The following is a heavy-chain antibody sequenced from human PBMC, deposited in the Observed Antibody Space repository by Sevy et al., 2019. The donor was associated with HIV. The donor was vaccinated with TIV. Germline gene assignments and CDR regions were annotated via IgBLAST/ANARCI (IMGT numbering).Heavy chain of an antibody. Sequence: GGSLRLSCAGSGFTFSSYDMHWVRQAPGKGLEWVAVTSHDGKYNNYADSVKVRFTMARDNFKNTVYLQMNSLIVENRAGYFCAGLFSCGGDCYYLYYWGQGALVTVSS. V-gene: IGHV3-30*04. D-gene: IGHD2-21*02. CDR3: AGLFSCGGDCYYLYY. CDR2: TSHDGKYN. CDR1: GFTFSSYD. J-gene: IGHJ4*02.